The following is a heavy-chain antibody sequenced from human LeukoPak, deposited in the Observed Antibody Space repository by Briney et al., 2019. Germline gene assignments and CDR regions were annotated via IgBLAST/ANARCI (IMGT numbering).Heavy chain of an antibody. J-gene: IGHJ4*02. CDR1: GGSISSGSYY. CDR2: IYTSGST. V-gene: IGHV4-61*02. CDR3: ARERFLPDY. D-gene: IGHD3-10*01. Sequence: PSQTLSLTCTVSGGSISSGSYYLSWIRHPAGKGLEWIGRIYTSGSTNYNPSLKSRVTISVDTSKNQFSLKLSSVTAADTAVYYCARERFLPDYWGQGTLVTVSS.